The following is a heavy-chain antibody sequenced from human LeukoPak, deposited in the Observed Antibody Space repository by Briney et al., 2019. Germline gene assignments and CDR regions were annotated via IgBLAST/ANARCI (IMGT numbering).Heavy chain of an antibody. J-gene: IGHJ4*02. V-gene: IGHV3-43*02. D-gene: IGHD3-10*01. CDR2: ISGDGGST. CDR1: GFTFDDYV. Sequence: GGSLRLSCAASGFTFDDYVMHWVRQAPGKGLEWVSLISGDGGSTYYVDSVKGRFTTSRDNSKNALYLQMNSLRTEDSALYYCAKADRIDMYRGAHFTYWGQGTLVTVSS. CDR3: AKADRIDMYRGAHFTY.